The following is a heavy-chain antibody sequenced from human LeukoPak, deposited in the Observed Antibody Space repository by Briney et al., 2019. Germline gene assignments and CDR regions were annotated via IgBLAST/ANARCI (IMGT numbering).Heavy chain of an antibody. CDR2: ITNGGTT. CDR3: GRERNFYYMDV. CDR1: GFTFGTYW. J-gene: IGHJ6*03. V-gene: IGHV3-74*01. Sequence: GGSLRLSCVASGFTFGTYWMHWVRQGPEKGLVWVAGITNGGTTGYAASVKGRFTISRDSAKSTVYLQMNSLSSEDTAVYYCGRERNFYYMDVWGKGTTVTVSS.